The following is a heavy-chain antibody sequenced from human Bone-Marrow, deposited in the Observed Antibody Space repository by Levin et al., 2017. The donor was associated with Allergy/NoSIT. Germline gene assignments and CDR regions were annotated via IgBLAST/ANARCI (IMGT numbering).Heavy chain of an antibody. CDR2: IYPDDSDT. CDR3: AKTYGRGAYYYYYYLDV. D-gene: IGHD3-10*01. CDR1: GYDFSTSW. J-gene: IGHJ6*03. Sequence: GESLKISCQGSGYDFSTSWLGWVRQMPGKGLEWMGIIYPDDSDTRYSPSFQSQVTISVDKSISTAYLQWSSLKASDTATYYCAKTYGRGAYYYYYYLDVWGKGTTVTVSS. V-gene: IGHV5-51*01.